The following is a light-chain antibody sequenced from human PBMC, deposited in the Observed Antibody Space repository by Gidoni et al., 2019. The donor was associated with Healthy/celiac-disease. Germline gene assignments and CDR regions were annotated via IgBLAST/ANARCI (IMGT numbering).Light chain of an antibody. CDR3: QQYNNWPPAT. Sequence: EIAMTQSPATLSVSPGERATLSCRASQSVSSNLAWYQQKPGQAPRLLIYGASTRATGIPARFSGSGSGTEFTLTISSLQSEDFAVYYCQQYNNWPPATFGQGTKLEIK. J-gene: IGKJ2*01. V-gene: IGKV3D-15*01. CDR1: QSVSSN. CDR2: GAS.